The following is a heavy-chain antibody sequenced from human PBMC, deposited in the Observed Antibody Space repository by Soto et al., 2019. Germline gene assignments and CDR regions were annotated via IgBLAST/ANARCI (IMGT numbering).Heavy chain of an antibody. CDR1: GGSFSGYY. V-gene: IGHV4-34*01. Sequence: SEPRSVTCAVEGGSFSGYYWSWIRQPPGKGLEWIGEINHSGSTNYNPSLKSRVTISVDTSKNQFSLKLSSVTAADTAVYYCARSEIYPHYYSGMDVSGQGTTVTVSS. CDR3: ARSEIYPHYYSGMDV. CDR2: INHSGST. J-gene: IGHJ6*02.